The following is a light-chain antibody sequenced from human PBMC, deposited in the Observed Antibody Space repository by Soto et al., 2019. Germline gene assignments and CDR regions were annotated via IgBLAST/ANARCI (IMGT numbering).Light chain of an antibody. Sequence: DVRLTQSPSTLSASVGDRVAITCQARQRLANYLNWFQQRPGTAPQLLISDDSRVESGVPSRFSGQRSYTDFTLVISNLQPEDFATYYCQQYEELPLTFGGGTRVEV. V-gene: IGKV1-33*01. CDR3: QQYEELPLT. CDR2: DDS. J-gene: IGKJ4*01. CDR1: QRLANY.